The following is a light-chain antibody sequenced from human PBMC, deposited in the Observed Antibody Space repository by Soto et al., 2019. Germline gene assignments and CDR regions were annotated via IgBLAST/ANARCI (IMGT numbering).Light chain of an antibody. J-gene: IGKJ1*01. CDR2: GAS. Sequence: EIVMTQSPATLSVSPWERATLSCRASQSVSSNLAWYQQKPGQAPRLLIYGASTRATGIPARFSGSGSGTEFTLTISSLQSEDSAVYYCQQYNNWPQTFGQGTKVDI. V-gene: IGKV3-15*01. CDR3: QQYNNWPQT. CDR1: QSVSSN.